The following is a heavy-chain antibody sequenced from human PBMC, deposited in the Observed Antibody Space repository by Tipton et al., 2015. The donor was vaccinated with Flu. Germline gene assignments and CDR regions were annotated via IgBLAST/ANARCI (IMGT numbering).Heavy chain of an antibody. CDR2: IYDSGSP. D-gene: IGHD4/OR15-4a*01. J-gene: IGHJ4*02. V-gene: IGHV4-59*01. CDR1: GGSISTNY. CDR3: ASGLTTMEI. Sequence: TLSLTCTVSGGSISTNYWNWIRQAPGKELEWIGNIYDSGSPTYTPSLKSRVTISVDTSENKFSLKLNSVTAADTAVYYCASGLTTMEIWGQGTRVTVSS.